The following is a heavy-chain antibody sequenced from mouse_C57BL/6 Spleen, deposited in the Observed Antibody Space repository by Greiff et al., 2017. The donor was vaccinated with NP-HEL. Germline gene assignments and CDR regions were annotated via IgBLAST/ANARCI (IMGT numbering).Heavy chain of an antibody. CDR1: GYAFSSSW. CDR2: IYPGDGDT. J-gene: IGHJ2*01. V-gene: IGHV1-82*01. Sequence: VQLQQSGPELVKPGASVKISCKASGYAFSSSWMNWVKQRPGKGLEWIGRIYPGDGDTNYNGKFKGKATLTADKSSSTAYMQLSSLTSEDSAVYVCARSRGLDSSGYGYWGQGTTLTVSS. CDR3: ARSRGLDSSGYGY. D-gene: IGHD3-2*02.